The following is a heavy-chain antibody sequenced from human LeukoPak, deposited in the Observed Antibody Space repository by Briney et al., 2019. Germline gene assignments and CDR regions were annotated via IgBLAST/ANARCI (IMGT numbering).Heavy chain of an antibody. Sequence: TGGSLRLSCAASGFTFSSYWMTWVRQAPGKGLEWVANINQDGSVKYYVDSVKGRFTISRDNAKNSLYLQMNSLRAEDTAVYYCARGRGGEATIDYWGQGTLVTVSS. J-gene: IGHJ4*02. CDR3: ARGRGGEATIDY. V-gene: IGHV3-7*03. CDR1: GFTFSSYW. D-gene: IGHD5-12*01. CDR2: INQDGSVK.